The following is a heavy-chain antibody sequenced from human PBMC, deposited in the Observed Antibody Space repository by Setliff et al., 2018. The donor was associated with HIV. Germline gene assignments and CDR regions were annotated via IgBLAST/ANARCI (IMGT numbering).Heavy chain of an antibody. Sequence: PSETLSLTCTVSGGSISDYYWSWIRQPPGKGLEWIGYISYSGSTSYNPSLKSRVTISVDTSKSQFSLKLSSVTAADTAVYYCARGRVDIVITDYIDVWGKGTTVTV. D-gene: IGHD5-12*01. CDR1: GGSISDYY. CDR2: ISYSGST. CDR3: ARGRVDIVITDYIDV. V-gene: IGHV4-59*12. J-gene: IGHJ6*03.